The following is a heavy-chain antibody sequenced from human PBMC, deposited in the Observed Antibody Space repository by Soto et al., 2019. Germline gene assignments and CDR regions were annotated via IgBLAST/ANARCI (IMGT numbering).Heavy chain of an antibody. Sequence: VQLQESGPGLVKPSGTLSLTCAVSGASISSGNWGGWFRQSPGKGLEWIGEIYHSGSTNHNPSLKSRVIISLDKSRNQFSLKLSSVTAADTAVYFCASHRGNTFGPYDDWGQGTQVTVSS. V-gene: IGHV4-4*02. CDR2: IYHSGST. CDR1: GASISSGNW. D-gene: IGHD3-16*01. CDR3: ASHRGNTFGPYDD. J-gene: IGHJ4*01.